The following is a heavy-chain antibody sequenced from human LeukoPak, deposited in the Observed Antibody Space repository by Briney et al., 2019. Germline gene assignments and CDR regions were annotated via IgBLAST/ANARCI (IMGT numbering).Heavy chain of an antibody. CDR1: GGSITNYY. V-gene: IGHV4-59*08. CDR2: IYYTGTT. CDR3: ARGPHYGSGLEIDY. D-gene: IGHD3-10*01. J-gene: IGHJ4*02. Sequence: PSETLSLTCIVSGGSITNYYWSWIRQPPGRGLEWIGYIYYTGTTNYNPSLNSRVTISVDTSKNQFSLKLSSVTAADTAVYYCARGPHYGSGLEIDYWGQGTLVTVSS.